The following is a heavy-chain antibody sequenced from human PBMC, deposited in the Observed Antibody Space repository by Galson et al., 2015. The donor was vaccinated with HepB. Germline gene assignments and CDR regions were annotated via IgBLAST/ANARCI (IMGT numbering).Heavy chain of an antibody. CDR1: GFTFSSYS. D-gene: IGHD2-2*01. CDR3: ARDRFASVVVPTAERDGMDV. J-gene: IGHJ6*02. V-gene: IGHV3-21*01. Sequence: SLRLSCAASGFTFSSYSINWVRQAPGKGLEWVSYISSSSSYIYYADSVRGRFTISRDNAKNSLYLQMNSLRAEDTAVYYCARDRFASVVVPTAERDGMDVWGQGTTVTVSS. CDR2: ISSSSSYI.